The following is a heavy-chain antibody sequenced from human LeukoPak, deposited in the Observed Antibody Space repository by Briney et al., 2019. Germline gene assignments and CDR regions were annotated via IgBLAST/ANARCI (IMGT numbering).Heavy chain of an antibody. CDR2: ISGGGGST. J-gene: IGHJ3*02. Sequence: PGGSLRLSCAASEFTFSNYAMNWVRQAPGKGLEWVSGISGGGGSTYYADSVKGRFTISRDNSKNTLYLQMNSLRAEDTAVYYCARGKGANYLDAFDIWGQGTMVTVSP. D-gene: IGHD4/OR15-4a*01. V-gene: IGHV3-23*01. CDR3: ARGKGANYLDAFDI. CDR1: EFTFSNYA.